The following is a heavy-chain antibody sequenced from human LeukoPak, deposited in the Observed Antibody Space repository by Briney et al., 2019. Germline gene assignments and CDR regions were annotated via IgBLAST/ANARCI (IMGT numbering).Heavy chain of an antibody. Sequence: GSLRLSCAASGFTFSSYAMHWVRQAPGKGLEWVAVISYDGSNKYCADSVKGRFTISRDNSKNTLYLQMNSLRAEDTAVYYCARDRLAVAGQGDYFDYWGRGTLVTVSS. CDR2: ISYDGSNK. CDR1: GFTFSSYA. V-gene: IGHV3-30*04. D-gene: IGHD6-19*01. J-gene: IGHJ4*02. CDR3: ARDRLAVAGQGDYFDY.